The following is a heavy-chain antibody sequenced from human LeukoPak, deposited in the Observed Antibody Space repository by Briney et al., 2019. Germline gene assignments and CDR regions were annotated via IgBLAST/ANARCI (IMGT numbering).Heavy chain of an antibody. CDR3: ARDLGGSGSRAGGHGLDY. D-gene: IGHD3-3*01. V-gene: IGHV1-46*01. J-gene: IGHJ4*02. CDR2: INPSGGST. CDR1: GYTLTELS. Sequence: GASVKVSCKVSGYTLTELSMHWVRQAPGQGLEWMGIINPSGGSTSYTQKFQGRVTMTRDTSTSTVYMELSSLRSEDTAVYYCARDLGGSGSRAGGHGLDYWGQGTLVAVSS.